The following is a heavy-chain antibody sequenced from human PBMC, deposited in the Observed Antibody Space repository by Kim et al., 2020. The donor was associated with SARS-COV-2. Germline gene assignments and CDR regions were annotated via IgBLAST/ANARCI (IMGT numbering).Heavy chain of an antibody. CDR3: ARDSYDFWSGYYLSGLGAFDI. CDR1: GFTFSSYW. V-gene: IGHV3-7*01. CDR2: IKQDGSEK. D-gene: IGHD3-3*01. J-gene: IGHJ3*02. Sequence: GGSLRLSCAASGFTFSSYWMSWVRQAPGKGLEWVANIKQDGSEKYYVDSVKGRFTISRDNAKNSLYLQMNSLRAEDTAVYYCARDSYDFWSGYYLSGLGAFDIWGQGTMVTVSS.